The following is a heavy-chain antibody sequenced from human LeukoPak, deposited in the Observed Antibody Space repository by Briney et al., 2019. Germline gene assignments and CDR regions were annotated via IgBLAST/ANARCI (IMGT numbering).Heavy chain of an antibody. CDR3: AHTHTYFYDSSGYTDAFDI. V-gene: IGHV4-61*02. CDR1: GGSISSGRYY. D-gene: IGHD3-22*01. CDR2: IDTRGTT. Sequence: RTSETLSLTCTVSGGSISSGRYYWSWIRQPAGKGLEWIGRIDTRGTTNSTPSLTSRVPISVDTSKNQFSLKLSSVPAADTAVYHCAHTHTYFYDSSGYTDAFDIWGQGTMVTVSS. J-gene: IGHJ3*02.